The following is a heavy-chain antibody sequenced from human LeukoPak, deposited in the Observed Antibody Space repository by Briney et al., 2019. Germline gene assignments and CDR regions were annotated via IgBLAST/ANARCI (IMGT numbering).Heavy chain of an antibody. J-gene: IGHJ4*02. Sequence: SETLSLTCAVSGCSITNGYYWGWIRQAPGKGLEWIGSSYHRGNAHYKSSLNGRVAISTDTSKNQFSLTLTSVTAADTAVYYCARHKAVAGAGTDCWGQGTLVIVSS. CDR1: GCSITNGYY. V-gene: IGHV4-38-2*01. CDR2: SYHRGNA. D-gene: IGHD6-13*01. CDR3: ARHKAVAGAGTDC.